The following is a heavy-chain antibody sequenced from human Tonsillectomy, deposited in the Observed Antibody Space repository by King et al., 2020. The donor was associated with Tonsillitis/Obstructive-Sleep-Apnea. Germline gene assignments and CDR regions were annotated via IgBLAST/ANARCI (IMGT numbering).Heavy chain of an antibody. CDR1: GGSFSGYY. V-gene: IGHV4-34*01. CDR3: ARGHDYIWGSYRHHYYFDY. J-gene: IGHJ4*02. Sequence: VQLQQWGAGLLKPSETLSLTCAVYGGSFSGYYWSWIRQPPGKGLEWIGEINHSGSTNCNPSLKSRVTISIDTSKNQFSLKLSSVTAADTAVYYCARGHDYIWGSYRHHYYFDYWGQGTLVTVSS. CDR2: INHSGST. D-gene: IGHD3-16*02.